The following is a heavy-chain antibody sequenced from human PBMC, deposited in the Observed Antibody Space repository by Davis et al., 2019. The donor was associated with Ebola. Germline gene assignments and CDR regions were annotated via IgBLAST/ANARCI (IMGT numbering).Heavy chain of an antibody. J-gene: IGHJ2*01. V-gene: IGHV1-2*02. CDR2: INPNSGGT. D-gene: IGHD2-8*01. CDR3: ARTLRRAYWYFDL. CDR1: GYTFTGYY. Sequence: ASVKVSCKASGYTFTGYYMHWVRQAPGQGLEWMGWINPNSGGTNYAQKFQGRVTMTRDTSISTAYMELSRLRSDDTAVYYCARTLRRAYWYFDLWGRGTLVTVSS.